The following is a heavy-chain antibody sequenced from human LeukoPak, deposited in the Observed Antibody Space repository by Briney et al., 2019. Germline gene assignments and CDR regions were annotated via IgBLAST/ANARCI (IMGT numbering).Heavy chain of an antibody. Sequence: PGGSLRLSCAASGFTFSRYWMSWVRQAPGKGLEWVSAISGSGGSTYYADSVKGRFTISRDNSKNTLYLQMNSLRAEDTAVYYCAKDLSYEGLSDYWGQGTLVTVSS. CDR3: AKDLSYEGLSDY. J-gene: IGHJ4*02. CDR1: GFTFSRYW. V-gene: IGHV3-23*01. D-gene: IGHD2/OR15-2a*01. CDR2: ISGSGGST.